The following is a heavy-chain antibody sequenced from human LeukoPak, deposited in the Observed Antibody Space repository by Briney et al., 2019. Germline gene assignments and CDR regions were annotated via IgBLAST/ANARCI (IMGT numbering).Heavy chain of an antibody. D-gene: IGHD1-26*01. V-gene: IGHV1-18*01. CDR1: GYTFTSYG. Sequence: ASVRVSCKASGYTFTSYGISWARQAPGQGLEWMGWISAYNGNTNYAQKLQGRVTMTTDTSTSTAYMELRSLRSDDTAVYYCARDHQRWGGGYGFDPWGQGTLVTVSS. CDR2: ISAYNGNT. CDR3: ARDHQRWGGGYGFDP. J-gene: IGHJ5*02.